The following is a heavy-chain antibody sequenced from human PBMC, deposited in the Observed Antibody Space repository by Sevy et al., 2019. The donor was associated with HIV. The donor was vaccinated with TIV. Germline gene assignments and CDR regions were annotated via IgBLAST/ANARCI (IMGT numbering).Heavy chain of an antibody. CDR2: NGTAGDT. D-gene: IGHD1-26*01. Sequence: GGSLRLSCAASGFTFSRYDMHWVRQATGKGLEWVSSNGTAGDTYYPGSVKGRFTISRENAKKSLYLQMNSLRAGDTAVYYCARGTRYSGSYYLGDDAFDIWGQGTMVTVSS. CDR3: ARGTRYSGSYYLGDDAFDI. V-gene: IGHV3-13*01. J-gene: IGHJ3*02. CDR1: GFTFSRYD.